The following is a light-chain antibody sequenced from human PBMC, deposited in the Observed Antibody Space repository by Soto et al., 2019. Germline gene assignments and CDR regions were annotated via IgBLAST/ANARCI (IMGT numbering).Light chain of an antibody. CDR3: QSFDSRNVV. J-gene: IGLJ2*01. CDR1: SGSIASNY. CDR2: ENN. Sequence: NFMLTQPHSVSESPGKTVKISCTRSSGSIASNYVQWYQQRPGSAPTIVIYENNQRPSGVPDRFSGSIDSSSNSASLTISGLKTEDEADYYCQSFDSRNVVFGGGTKLTVL. V-gene: IGLV6-57*03.